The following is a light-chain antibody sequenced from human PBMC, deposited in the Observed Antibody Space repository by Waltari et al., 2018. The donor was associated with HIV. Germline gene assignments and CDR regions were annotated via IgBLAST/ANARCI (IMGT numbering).Light chain of an antibody. V-gene: IGLV5-45*01. Sequence: QAVLTQPASLSASPGTSASLTCSLRSGINVDTYRIYWYQQKPGSPPQYLLKYKSDSDRQQGSGVPSRFSGSKDASANAGILLISGLQSEDEADYYCMIWYSSAWVFGGGTKLTVL. CDR2: YKSDSDR. CDR3: MIWYSSAWV. J-gene: IGLJ3*02. CDR1: SGINVDTYR.